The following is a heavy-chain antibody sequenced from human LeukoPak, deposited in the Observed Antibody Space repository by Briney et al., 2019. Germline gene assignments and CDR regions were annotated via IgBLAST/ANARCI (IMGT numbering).Heavy chain of an antibody. Sequence: PGGSLRLSCAAFGFTFSSYWMHWVRQAPGKGLVWVSRINSDGSDTIYADSVKGRFTISRDNAKNTLYLQMNSLRAEDTAVYYCARPPYGSGTIDYWGQGTLVTVSS. V-gene: IGHV3-74*01. J-gene: IGHJ4*02. CDR3: ARPPYGSGTIDY. CDR1: GFTFSSYW. D-gene: IGHD3-10*01. CDR2: INSDGSDT.